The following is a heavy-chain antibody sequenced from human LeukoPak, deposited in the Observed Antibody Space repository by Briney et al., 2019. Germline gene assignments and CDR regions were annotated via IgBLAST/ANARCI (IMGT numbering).Heavy chain of an antibody. CDR1: GGSISSYY. J-gene: IGHJ4*02. CDR2: IYTSGST. Sequence: SSETLSLTCTVSGGSISSYYWSWIRQPAGKGLEWIGRIYTSGSTNYNPSLKSRVTISVDKSKNQFSLKLSSVTAADTAVYYCARGAVGIAVAGTDFDYWGQGTLVTLSS. CDR3: ARGAVGIAVAGTDFDY. D-gene: IGHD6-19*01. V-gene: IGHV4-4*07.